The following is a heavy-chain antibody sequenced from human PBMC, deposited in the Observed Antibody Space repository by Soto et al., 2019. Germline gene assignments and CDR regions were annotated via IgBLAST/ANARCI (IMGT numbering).Heavy chain of an antibody. D-gene: IGHD2-15*01. CDR3: ARRDDDGATHS. Sequence: EVQLVQSGVEVKKPGMSLKISCKASGYSFATYWIGWVRQMPGKGLEWMGIILPGDSDTRYSPSFQGQVTISADKSISTAYLQRSSLKASDTAIYSCARRDDDGATHSWGQGTLVTVSS. CDR1: GYSFATYW. V-gene: IGHV5-51*03. CDR2: ILPGDSDT. J-gene: IGHJ4*02.